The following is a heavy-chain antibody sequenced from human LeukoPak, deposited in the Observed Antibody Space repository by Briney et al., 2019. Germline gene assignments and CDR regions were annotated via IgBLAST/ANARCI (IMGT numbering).Heavy chain of an antibody. CDR2: ISDNGDSA. Sequence: GGSLRLSCAASGFTFSNYAMSWVRQAPGKGLEWGSVISDNGDSAYYGDSVKGRFTMSRDNSKNTLFLQMNSLRAEDAAIYYCAPDLRGTDWSLDYWGQGTLVTVSS. CDR3: APDLRGTDWSLDY. V-gene: IGHV3-23*01. D-gene: IGHD3-9*01. CDR1: GFTFSNYA. J-gene: IGHJ4*02.